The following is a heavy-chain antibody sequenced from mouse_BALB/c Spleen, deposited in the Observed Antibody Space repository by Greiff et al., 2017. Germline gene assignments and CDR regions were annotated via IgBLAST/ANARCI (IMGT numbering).Heavy chain of an antibody. Sequence: EVQLVESGGGLVQPGGSRKLSCAASGFTFSSFGMHWVRQAPEKGLEWVAYISSGSSTIYYADTVKGRFTISRDNPKNTLFLQMTSLRSEDTAMYYCARYYFDYGGQGTTLTVSS. CDR3: ARYYFDY. V-gene: IGHV5-17*02. J-gene: IGHJ2*01. CDR2: ISSGSSTI. CDR1: GFTFSSFG.